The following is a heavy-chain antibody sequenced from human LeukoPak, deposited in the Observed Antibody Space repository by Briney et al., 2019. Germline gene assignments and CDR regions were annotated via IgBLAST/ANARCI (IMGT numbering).Heavy chain of an antibody. CDR2: IYPGDSDT. CDR1: GYSFTSYW. Sequence: GESLKISCKGSGYSFTSYWIGWVRQMPGKGLEWMGIIYPGDSDTRYSPSFQGQVTISADESISTAYLQWSSLKASDTAMYYCARRYDYVWGSYRYRAFDIWGQGTMVTVSS. V-gene: IGHV5-51*01. J-gene: IGHJ3*02. D-gene: IGHD3-16*02. CDR3: ARRYDYVWGSYRYRAFDI.